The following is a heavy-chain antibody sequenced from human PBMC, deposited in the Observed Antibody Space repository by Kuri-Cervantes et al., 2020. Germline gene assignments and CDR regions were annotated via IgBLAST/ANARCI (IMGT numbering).Heavy chain of an antibody. CDR1: RYTFTSYC. Sequence: ASVKVSCKASRYTFTSYCMHWVRQAPGQGLEWMGIINPSGGSTSYAQMFQGRVTMTRDTSTSTVYMELSSLRSEDTAVYYCATSGWYRPRLGRSYYFMDVWGKGTTVTVSS. CDR3: ATSGWYRPRLGRSYYFMDV. D-gene: IGHD6-19*01. CDR2: INPSGGST. J-gene: IGHJ6*03. V-gene: IGHV1-46*01.